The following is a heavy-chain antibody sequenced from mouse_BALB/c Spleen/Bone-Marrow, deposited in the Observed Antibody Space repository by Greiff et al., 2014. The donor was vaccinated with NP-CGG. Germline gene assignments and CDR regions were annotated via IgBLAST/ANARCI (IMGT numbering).Heavy chain of an antibody. CDR3: AKQGVDYFDY. CDR2: INPYNDGT. V-gene: IGHV1-14*01. J-gene: IGHJ2*01. Sequence: VQLQQSGPELVKPGASVKMSCKASGYTFTSYVMYWVKQKPGQGLEWIGYINPYNDGTKYNEKFKGKATLTSDKSSSTAYMELSSLAAEASAVYYCAKQGVDYFDYWGQGTTLTVSS. CDR1: GYTFTSYV.